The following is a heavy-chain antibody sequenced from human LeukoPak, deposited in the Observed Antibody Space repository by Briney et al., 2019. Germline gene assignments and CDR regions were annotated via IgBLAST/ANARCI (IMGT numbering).Heavy chain of an antibody. CDR2: IYYSGST. Sequence: PSETLSLTCTVSGGSISSYYWSWIWQPPGKGLEWIGYIYYSGSTNYNPSLKSRVTISVDTSRNQFSLKLSSVTAADTAVYYCARHGTYYDILTGYYVPFDYWGQGTLVTVSS. J-gene: IGHJ4*02. D-gene: IGHD3-9*01. V-gene: IGHV4-59*08. CDR1: GGSISSYY. CDR3: ARHGTYYDILTGYYVPFDY.